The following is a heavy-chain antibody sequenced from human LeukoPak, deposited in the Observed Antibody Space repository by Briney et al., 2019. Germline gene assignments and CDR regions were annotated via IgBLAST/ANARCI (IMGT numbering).Heavy chain of an antibody. V-gene: IGHV3-73*01. CDR2: IRSKANSYAT. D-gene: IGHD3-10*01. CDR3: TSNTRNIRGGFFYYYYGMDV. Sequence: GGSLRLSCAASGSTFSGSAMHWVRQASGKGLEWVGRIRSKANSYATAYAASVKGRFTISRDDSKNTAYLQMNSLKTEDTAVYYCTSNTRNIRGGFFYYYYGMDVWGQGTTVTVSS. J-gene: IGHJ6*02. CDR1: GSTFSGSA.